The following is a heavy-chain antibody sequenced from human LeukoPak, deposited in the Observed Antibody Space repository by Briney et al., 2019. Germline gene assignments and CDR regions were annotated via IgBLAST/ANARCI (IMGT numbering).Heavy chain of an antibody. CDR2: MDSIRDFI. CDR1: GFSFSTYS. D-gene: IGHD3-9*01. V-gene: IGHV3-21*01. CDR3: ARSSPGYPFDY. Sequence: TGGSLRLSCSASGFSFSTYSMSWGRHAPGEGLEWVSAMDSIRDFIFYEDSVKGRFPISRDNAINSLYLQMNSLRAEDTAVYYCARSSPGYPFDYWGQGTLITVSS. J-gene: IGHJ4*02.